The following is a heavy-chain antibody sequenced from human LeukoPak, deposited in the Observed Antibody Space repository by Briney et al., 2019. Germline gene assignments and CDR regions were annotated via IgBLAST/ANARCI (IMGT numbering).Heavy chain of an antibody. J-gene: IGHJ3*01. V-gene: IGHV3-74*01. CDR1: GFTFSSYS. CDR3: ARGGQTAAFDV. Sequence: PGGSLRLSCAASGFTFSSYSMNWVRQAPGKGLVWVSHINGDGSSTSSADSVKGRFTISRDNAKNTLYLQMNSLRAEDTAVYYCARGGQTAAFDVWGHGTMVTVSS. CDR2: INGDGSST.